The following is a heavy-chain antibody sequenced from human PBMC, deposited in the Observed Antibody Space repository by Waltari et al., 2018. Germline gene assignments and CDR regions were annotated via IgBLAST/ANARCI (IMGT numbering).Heavy chain of an antibody. D-gene: IGHD3-3*01. CDR3: ARDHTDYDFWSGYYFDP. CDR2: IYYSGST. V-gene: IGHV4-39*07. J-gene: IGHJ5*02. CDR1: GGSISSSSYY. Sequence: QLQLQESGPGLVKPSETLSLTCTVSGGSISSSSYYWGWIRQPPGKGLEWIGSIYYSGSTYYNPSLKSRVTISVDTSKNQFSLKLSSVTAADTAVYYCARDHTDYDFWSGYYFDPWGQGTLVTVSS.